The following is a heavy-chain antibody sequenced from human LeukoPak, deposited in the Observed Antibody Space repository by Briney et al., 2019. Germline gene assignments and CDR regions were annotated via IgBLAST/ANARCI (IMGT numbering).Heavy chain of an antibody. Sequence: GGSLRLSCAASRFTFSNYVMSWVRQAPGKGLEWVSSISGSGAKTYYADSVKGRFTISRDNSRDTLYLQMNSLRAEDTAVYYCAKDGVVGDGYHLDYWGQGTLVTVSS. V-gene: IGHV3-23*01. CDR2: ISGSGAKT. CDR1: RFTFSNYV. J-gene: IGHJ4*02. D-gene: IGHD5-24*01. CDR3: AKDGVVGDGYHLDY.